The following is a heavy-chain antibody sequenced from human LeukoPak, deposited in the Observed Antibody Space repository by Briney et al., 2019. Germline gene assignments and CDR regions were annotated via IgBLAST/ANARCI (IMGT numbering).Heavy chain of an antibody. CDR3: ARERRGPTYFDY. D-gene: IGHD3-10*01. CDR1: GGSITSYY. J-gene: IGHJ4*02. CDR2: IYYSGST. Sequence: SETLSLTCTVSGGSITSYYWSWIRQPPGKGLEWIGYIYYSGSTNYNPSLKSRVTTSVDTSKNQFSLRLSSVTAADTAVYYCARERRGPTYFDYWGQGTLVTVSS. V-gene: IGHV4-59*01.